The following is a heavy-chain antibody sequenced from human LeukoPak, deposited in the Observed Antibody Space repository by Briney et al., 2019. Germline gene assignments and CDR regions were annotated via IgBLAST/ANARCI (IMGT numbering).Heavy chain of an antibody. CDR2: IYYSGST. CDR1: GGSISTYY. D-gene: IGHD3-22*01. Sequence: PSETLSLTCTVSGGSISTYYWNWIRQPPGKGLEWIGYIYYSGSTNYNPSLKSRVTISVDTSKNQFSLKLSSVTAADTAVYYCARESGYYYDTSGYTFDYWGQGILVTVSS. CDR3: ARESGYYYDTSGYTFDY. J-gene: IGHJ4*02. V-gene: IGHV4-59*01.